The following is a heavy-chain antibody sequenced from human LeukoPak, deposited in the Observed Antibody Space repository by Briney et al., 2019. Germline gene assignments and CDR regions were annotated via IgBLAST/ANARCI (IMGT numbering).Heavy chain of an antibody. Sequence: SETLSLTCTVSGGSISSYYWSWIRQPAGEGLEWIGHIYSTGSTNYNPSLKSRVTLSVDRSKNQFSLRLNSVTAADTAVYYCARDMEPDAFDIWGQGTMVTVSS. J-gene: IGHJ3*02. CDR2: IYSTGST. CDR3: ARDMEPDAFDI. V-gene: IGHV4-4*07. D-gene: IGHD1-1*01. CDR1: GGSISSYY.